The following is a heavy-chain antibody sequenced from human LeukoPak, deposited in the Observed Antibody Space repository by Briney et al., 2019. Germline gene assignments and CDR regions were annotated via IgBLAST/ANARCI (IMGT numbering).Heavy chain of an antibody. CDR2: ISYDGSNK. CDR1: GFTFSSYT. J-gene: IGHJ4*02. CDR3: ARAVGYFWSGPRYDY. Sequence: SGGSLRLSCAASGFTFSSYTMHWVRQAPGKGLEWVAVISYDGSNKYYADSVKGRFTISRDNSKNTLYLQMNSLRAGDTAVYYCARAVGYFWSGPRYDYWGQGTLVTVSS. D-gene: IGHD3-3*01. V-gene: IGHV3-30-3*01.